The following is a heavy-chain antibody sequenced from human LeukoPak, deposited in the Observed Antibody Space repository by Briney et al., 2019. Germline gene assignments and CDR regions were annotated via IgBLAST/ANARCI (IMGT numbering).Heavy chain of an antibody. V-gene: IGHV1-3*01. CDR3: ARGPRAAADDY. D-gene: IGHD6-13*01. CDR2: INAGNGNT. J-gene: IGHJ4*02. Sequence: ASVKVSYKASGYTFINFAINWGRQAPGQRPEWMGCINAGNGNTKYSQKFQGRVTITRDTSASTAYMELSSLTSEDTAVYYCARGPRAAADDYWGQGTLVTVSS. CDR1: GYTFINFA.